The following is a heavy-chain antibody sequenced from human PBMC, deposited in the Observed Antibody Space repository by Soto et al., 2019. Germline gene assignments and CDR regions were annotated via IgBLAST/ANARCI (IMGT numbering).Heavy chain of an antibody. V-gene: IGHV4-59*01. J-gene: IGHJ4*02. CDR3: ARGWGKVYFDY. Sequence: SETLSLTCTVSGGSISSYYWSWIRQPPGKGLEWNEYIYYSGSTNYNPSLKSRDTISVDTSKNQFSLKLSSVTAADTAVYYCARGWGKVYFDYWGQGTRVTVS. D-gene: IGHD7-27*01. CDR2: IYYSGST. CDR1: GGSISSYY.